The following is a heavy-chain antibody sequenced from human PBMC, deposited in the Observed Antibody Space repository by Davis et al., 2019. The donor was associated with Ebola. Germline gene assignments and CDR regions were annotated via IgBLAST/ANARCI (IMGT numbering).Heavy chain of an antibody. CDR1: GYTFTSYY. D-gene: IGHD2-15*01. CDR3: ARVESESRGDGNSDY. J-gene: IGHJ4*02. V-gene: IGHV1-69*04. CDR2: IIPILGIA. Sequence: SVKVSCKASGYTFTSYYMHWVRQAPGQGLEWMGRIIPILGIANYAQKFQGRVTITADKSTSTAYMELSSLRSEDTAVYYCARVESESRGDGNSDYWGQGTLVTVSS.